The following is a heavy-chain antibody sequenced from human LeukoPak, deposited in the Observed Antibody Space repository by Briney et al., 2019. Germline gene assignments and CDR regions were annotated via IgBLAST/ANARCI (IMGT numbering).Heavy chain of an antibody. V-gene: IGHV4-4*02. Sequence: SGTLSLTCAVTGASISNSNWWSWVRQPPGTGLEWIGEIFHSGSTNYKPSLKSRATISVDKSMNQFSLKLSSVTAADTAVYYCTTLDYWGQGTLVTVSS. CDR3: TTLDY. CDR2: IFHSGST. J-gene: IGHJ4*02. CDR1: GASISNSNW. D-gene: IGHD4-11*01.